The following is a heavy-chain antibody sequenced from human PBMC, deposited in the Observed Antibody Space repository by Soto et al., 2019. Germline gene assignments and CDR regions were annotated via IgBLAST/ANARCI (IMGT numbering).Heavy chain of an antibody. D-gene: IGHD3-10*01. Sequence: TETLSLTCTVSRNSIISSNYYWGWIRQPPGKGLEWIGIVYFNGNTYYNPSLKSRVTISVDTSKNQFFLKLTSLTGADTAMYYCARRGGWFGELSFSHFDFWGQGALVTVSS. CDR2: VYFNGNT. V-gene: IGHV4-39*01. CDR3: ARRGGWFGELSFSHFDF. CDR1: RNSIISSNYY. J-gene: IGHJ4*02.